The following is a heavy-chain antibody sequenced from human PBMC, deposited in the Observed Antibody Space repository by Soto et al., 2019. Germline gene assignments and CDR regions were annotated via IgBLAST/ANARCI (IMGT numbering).Heavy chain of an antibody. Sequence: ASVKVSCKASGYTSTSYGISWVRQAPGQGLEWMGWISAYNGNTNYAQKLQGRVTMTTDTSTSTAYMELRSLRSDDTAVYYCARDQTVAGTDTPFDPWGQGTLVTVSS. CDR1: GYTSTSYG. CDR2: ISAYNGNT. V-gene: IGHV1-18*01. D-gene: IGHD6-19*01. J-gene: IGHJ5*02. CDR3: ARDQTVAGTDTPFDP.